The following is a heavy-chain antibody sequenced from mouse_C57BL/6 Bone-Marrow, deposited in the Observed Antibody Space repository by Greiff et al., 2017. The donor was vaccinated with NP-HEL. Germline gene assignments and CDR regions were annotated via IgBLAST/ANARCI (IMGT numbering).Heavy chain of an antibody. V-gene: IGHV1-81*01. D-gene: IGHD1-1*01. CDR3: ARSDLLYYYGDY. J-gene: IGHJ2*01. CDR2: IYPRSGNT. CDR1: GYTFTSYG. Sequence: QVQLQQSGAELARAGGSVKLSCKASGYTFTSYGISWVKQRTGQGLEWIGEIYPRSGNTYYNEKFKGKATLTADKSSSTAYMELRSLTSEDSAVYFCARSDLLYYYGDYYGQGTTLTVSS.